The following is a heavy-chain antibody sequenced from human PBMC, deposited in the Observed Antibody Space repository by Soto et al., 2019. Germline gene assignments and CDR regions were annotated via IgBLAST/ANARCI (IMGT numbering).Heavy chain of an antibody. CDR1: GGTFSSYT. CDR3: ARRLQGMDYGMDV. CDR2: IYPGDSDT. J-gene: IGHJ6*02. Sequence: GASVKVSCKASGGTFSSYTISCARQAPGQGLEWMGIIYPGDSDTRYSPSFQGQVTISADKSISTAYLQWSSLKASDTAMYYCARRLQGMDYGMDVWGQGTTVTVSS. V-gene: IGHV5-51*01. D-gene: IGHD5-18*01.